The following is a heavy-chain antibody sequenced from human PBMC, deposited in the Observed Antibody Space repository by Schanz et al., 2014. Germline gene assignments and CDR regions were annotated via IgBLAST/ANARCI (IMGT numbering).Heavy chain of an antibody. J-gene: IGHJ4*02. CDR3: AKYRGYYRVSGSYRELEY. CDR2: IGVDGTTT. Sequence: VRLVESGGGVVQPGRSLRLSCAASGFTFSAYYMDWVRQAPGKGLEWVSVIGVDGTTTYYADSVKGRFTISRDNSKNTLYLQMNSLRPEDTAVYYCAKYRGYYRVSGSYRELEYWGQGTLVTVSS. CDR1: GFTFSAYY. V-gene: IGHV3-23*04. D-gene: IGHD3-10*01.